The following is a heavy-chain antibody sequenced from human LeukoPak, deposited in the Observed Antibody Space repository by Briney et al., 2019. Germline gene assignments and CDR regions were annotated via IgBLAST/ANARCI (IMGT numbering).Heavy chain of an antibody. D-gene: IGHD3-22*01. J-gene: IGHJ3*02. Sequence: GGSLRLSCAASGFTFSSFALHWVRQAPGKGLQWVAVISYDGNNKYYADSVKGRFTISRDNSKNTLYLQMNSLRAEDTAVYYCATLMYYYDSSGYYHDAFDIWGQGTMVTVSS. CDR1: GFTFSSFA. CDR3: ATLMYYYDSSGYYHDAFDI. V-gene: IGHV3-30*01. CDR2: ISYDGNNK.